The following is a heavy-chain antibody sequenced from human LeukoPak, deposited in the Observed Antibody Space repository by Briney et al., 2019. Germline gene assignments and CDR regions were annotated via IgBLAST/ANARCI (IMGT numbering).Heavy chain of an antibody. D-gene: IGHD4-17*01. J-gene: IGHJ6*02. V-gene: IGHV1-46*01. CDR3: ARGGDYGDYYYYGMDV. Sequence: ASVKVSCKASGYTFTSYYMHWVRQAPGQGLEWMGIINPSGSSTSYAQKFQGRVTMTRDTSTSTVYMELSSLRSEDTAVYYCARGGDYGDYYYYGMDVWGQGTTVTVSS. CDR2: INPSGSST. CDR1: GYTFTSYY.